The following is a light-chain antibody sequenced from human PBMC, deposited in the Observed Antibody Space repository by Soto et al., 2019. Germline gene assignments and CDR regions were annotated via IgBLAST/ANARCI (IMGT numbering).Light chain of an antibody. Sequence: EIVLRQSPATLSLSPGETVTLSCRASQSVPQNYLAWYQQKPVQTPRLVIDGASTRATGIPDRFSGSGSGTDFTLTISRLEPEDFAVYFCQQYAVSPLTFGGGTKVEIK. CDR2: GAS. V-gene: IGKV3-20*01. J-gene: IGKJ4*01. CDR1: QSVPQNY. CDR3: QQYAVSPLT.